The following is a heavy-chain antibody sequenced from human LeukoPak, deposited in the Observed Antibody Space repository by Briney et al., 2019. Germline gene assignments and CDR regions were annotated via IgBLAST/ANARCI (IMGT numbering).Heavy chain of an antibody. Sequence: SGTLSLTCAVSGDSISSSHWWSWVRQPPGKGLEWIGEIYHSGSTNYNPSLKSRVTISVDRSKNQFSLKLSSVTAADTAIYYCARTYRSSTSCYKLDYWGQGTLVTVSS. CDR3: ARTYRSSTSCYKLDY. CDR1: GDSISSSHW. CDR2: IYHSGST. V-gene: IGHV4-4*02. J-gene: IGHJ4*02. D-gene: IGHD2-2*02.